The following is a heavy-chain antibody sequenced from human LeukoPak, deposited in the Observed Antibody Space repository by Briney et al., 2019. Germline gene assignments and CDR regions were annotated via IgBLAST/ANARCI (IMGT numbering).Heavy chain of an antibody. D-gene: IGHD2-2*01. CDR1: GGPISSGGYY. J-gene: IGHJ6*03. V-gene: IGHV4-31*03. CDR3: ARGLVPAAKNYMDV. CDR2: IYYSGST. Sequence: SQTLSLTCTVSGGPISSGGYYWSWIRQHPGKGLEWIGYIYYSGSTYYNPSLKSRVTISVDTSKNQFSLKLSSVTAADTAVYYCARGLVPAAKNYMDVWGKGTMVTVSS.